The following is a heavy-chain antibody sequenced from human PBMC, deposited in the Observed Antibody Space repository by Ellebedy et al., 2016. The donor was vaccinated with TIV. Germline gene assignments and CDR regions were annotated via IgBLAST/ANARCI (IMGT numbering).Heavy chain of an antibody. CDR1: GYTFTSYG. J-gene: IGHJ5*02. CDR3: ARIKLRIAAAGTSWFDP. D-gene: IGHD6-13*01. Sequence: AASVKVSCKASGYTFTSYGISWVRQAPGQGLEWMGWISAYNGNTNYAQTLQGRVTMTTDTSTTTAYMELRSLRSDDTAVYYCARIKLRIAAAGTSWFDPWGQGTLVTVSS. CDR2: ISAYNGNT. V-gene: IGHV1-18*01.